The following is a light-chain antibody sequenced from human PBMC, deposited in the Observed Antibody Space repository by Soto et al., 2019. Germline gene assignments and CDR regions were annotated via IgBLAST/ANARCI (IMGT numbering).Light chain of an antibody. CDR1: SSDIGGYDY. J-gene: IGLJ2*01. CDR2: EVS. V-gene: IGLV2-14*01. Sequence: QSALTQPPSASGSPGQSVTISCTGTSSDIGGYDYVSWYQQHPGKAPKLIIYEVSKRPSGISYRFSGSKSGNTASLTISGLQAEDEADYYCASYTRTTTLVFGGGTQLTVL. CDR3: ASYTRTTTLV.